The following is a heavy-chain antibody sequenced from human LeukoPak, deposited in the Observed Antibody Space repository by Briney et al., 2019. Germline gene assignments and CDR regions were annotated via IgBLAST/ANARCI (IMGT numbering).Heavy chain of an antibody. Sequence: PGGSLRLSCAASGLTFSNYWMHWVRQAPGKGLVWVSRINGDGSTTDYADSVKGRFTISRDNAKNTLYLQMNSLRAEDTAVYYCARRRDGYNWDVDYWGQGALVTVSS. D-gene: IGHD5-24*01. V-gene: IGHV3-74*01. CDR3: ARRRDGYNWDVDY. CDR1: GLTFSNYW. CDR2: INGDGSTT. J-gene: IGHJ4*02.